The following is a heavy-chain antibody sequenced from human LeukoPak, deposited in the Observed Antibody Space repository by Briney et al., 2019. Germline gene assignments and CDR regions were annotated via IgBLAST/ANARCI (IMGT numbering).Heavy chain of an antibody. D-gene: IGHD6-13*01. Sequence: GASVKVSCKASGYTFTGYYMHWVRQAPGQGLEWMGWINPNSGGTNYAQKLQGRVTMTTDTSTSTAYMELRSLRSDDTAVYYCARFEQLVAPLSVHWGQGTLVTVSS. CDR1: GYTFTGYY. V-gene: IGHV1-2*02. J-gene: IGHJ1*01. CDR2: INPNSGGT. CDR3: ARFEQLVAPLSVH.